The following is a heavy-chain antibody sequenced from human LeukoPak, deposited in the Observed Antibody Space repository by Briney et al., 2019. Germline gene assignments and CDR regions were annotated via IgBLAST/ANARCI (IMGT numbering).Heavy chain of an antibody. V-gene: IGHV3-33*01. CDR3: ARVRGGQWLVLNY. CDR1: GFTFSSYG. J-gene: IGHJ4*02. Sequence: GGSLRLSCAASGFTFSSYGMHWVRQAPGKGLEWVAVIWYDGSNKYCADSVKGRFTISRDNSKNTLYLQMNSLRAEDTAVYYCARVRGGQWLVLNYWGQGTLVTVSS. D-gene: IGHD6-19*01. CDR2: IWYDGSNK.